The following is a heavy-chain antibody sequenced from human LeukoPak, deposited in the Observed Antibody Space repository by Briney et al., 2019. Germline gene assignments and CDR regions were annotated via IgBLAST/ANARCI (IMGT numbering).Heavy chain of an antibody. CDR1: GFTFSDYY. CDR2: ISSSGSTI. CDR3: ARGDDIVVVPAAHADY. Sequence: GGSLRLSCAASGFTFSDYYMSWIRQAPGKGLEWVSYISSSGSTIYYADSVKGRFTISRDNSKNTLYLQMNSLRAEDTAVYYCARGDDIVVVPAAHADYWGQGTLVTVSS. D-gene: IGHD2-2*01. J-gene: IGHJ4*02. V-gene: IGHV3-11*04.